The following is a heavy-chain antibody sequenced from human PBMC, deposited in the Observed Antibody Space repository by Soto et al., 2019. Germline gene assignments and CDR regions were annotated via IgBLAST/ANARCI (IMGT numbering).Heavy chain of an antibody. D-gene: IGHD2-15*01. CDR1: GGSITRRNYY. J-gene: IGHJ6*02. CDR2: MHYGGST. V-gene: IGHV4-39*01. Sequence: QLQLQESGPGLVKPSETLSLTCSVSGGSITRRNYYWGWIRQSPGKGLEWIASMHYGGSTFYKASLRSRASIFADTSKNQLSLNLRSVTTADTAVYYCVRRRVAVGDYYFGMDVWGQGTTVTVSS. CDR3: VRRRVAVGDYYFGMDV.